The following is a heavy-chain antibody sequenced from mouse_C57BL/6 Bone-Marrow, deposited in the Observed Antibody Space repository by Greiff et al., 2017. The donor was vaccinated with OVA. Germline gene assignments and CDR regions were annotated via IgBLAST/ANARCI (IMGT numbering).Heavy chain of an antibody. CDR1: GYTFTNYW. D-gene: IGHD1-1*01. V-gene: IGHV1-63*01. CDR3: ALYSFYAMDY. Sequence: QVQLQQSGAELVRPGPSVKMSCKASGYTFTNYWIGWAKQRPGHGLEWIGDIYPGGGYTNYNEKFKGKATLTADKSSSTAYMQFSSLTSEDSAIYYCALYSFYAMDYWGQGTSVTVSS. J-gene: IGHJ4*01. CDR2: IYPGGGYT.